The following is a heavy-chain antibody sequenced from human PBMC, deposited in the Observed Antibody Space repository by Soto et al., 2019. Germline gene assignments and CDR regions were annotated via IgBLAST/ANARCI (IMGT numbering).Heavy chain of an antibody. CDR2: MSSDGSKI. Sequence: QVQLVESGGGAVQPGESLRLSCVASGFDFTYYAMHWVRQAPGKGLESVAVMSSDGSKIHHTDSVKGRFTISRDNSKNTLYLQMNSLRKEDTAVYFCAQGEGVGGTLGLFDYWGQGTLVSVSS. V-gene: IGHV3-30*18. CDR3: AQGEGVGGTLGLFDY. J-gene: IGHJ4*02. CDR1: GFDFTYYA. D-gene: IGHD1-26*01.